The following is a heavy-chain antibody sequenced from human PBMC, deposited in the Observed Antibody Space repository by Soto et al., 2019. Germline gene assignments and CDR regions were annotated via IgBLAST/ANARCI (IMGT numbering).Heavy chain of an antibody. CDR2: IYYSGST. D-gene: IGHD5-18*01. J-gene: IGHJ4*02. Sequence: QVQLQESGPGLVKPSQTLSLTCTVSGGSISSGGYYWSWIRQHPGKGLEWIGYIYYSGSTYYNPSLQSRXXIXVXXSKNQFSLKLSSVTAADTAVYYCARDTAMVSTFDYWGQGTLVTVSS. CDR3: ARDTAMVSTFDY. CDR1: GGSISSGGYY. V-gene: IGHV4-31*03.